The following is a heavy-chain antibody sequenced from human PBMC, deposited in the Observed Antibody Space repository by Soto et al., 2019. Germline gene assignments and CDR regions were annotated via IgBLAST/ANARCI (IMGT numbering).Heavy chain of an antibody. J-gene: IGHJ4*02. V-gene: IGHV1-69*01. Sequence: QVQLVQSGAEVKKPGSSVKVSCKASGGTFSSYAISWVRQAPGQGLEWMGGIIPIFGTANYAQKFQGRVTITADDSTSTAYMELSSLGSEDTAVYYCGGHGGERGYSYGLFDYWGQGTLVTVSS. D-gene: IGHD5-18*01. CDR1: GGTFSSYA. CDR3: GGHGGERGYSYGLFDY. CDR2: IIPIFGTA.